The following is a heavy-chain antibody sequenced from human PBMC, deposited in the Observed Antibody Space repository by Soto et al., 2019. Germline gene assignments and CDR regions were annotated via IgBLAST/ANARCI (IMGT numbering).Heavy chain of an antibody. CDR1: GYTFTGYY. CDR3: ARGHMTTVTGLYYYYMDV. J-gene: IGHJ6*03. CDR2: INPNSGGT. D-gene: IGHD4-4*01. V-gene: IGHV1-2*04. Sequence: ASVTVSCKASGYTFTGYYMHWVRQAPGQGLEWMGWINPNSGGTNYAQKFQGWVTMTRDTSISTAYMELSRLRSDDTAVYYCARGHMTTVTGLYYYYMDVWGKGTTVTVSS.